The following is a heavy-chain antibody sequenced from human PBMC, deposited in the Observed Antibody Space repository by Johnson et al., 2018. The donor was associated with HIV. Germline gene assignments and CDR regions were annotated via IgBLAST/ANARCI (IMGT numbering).Heavy chain of an antibody. D-gene: IGHD5-24*01. V-gene: IGHV3-66*01. Sequence: EVQLVESGGGLVQPGGSLRLSCAASGFTVSSNYMTWVRQAPGKGLEWVSGINWNGGSTGYADSVKGRFTISRDNSKNMLYLQMNSLRAEDTAVYYCARACRDGYTCDAFDIWGQGTMVTVSS. CDR2: INWNGGST. CDR1: GFTVSSNY. J-gene: IGHJ3*02. CDR3: ARACRDGYTCDAFDI.